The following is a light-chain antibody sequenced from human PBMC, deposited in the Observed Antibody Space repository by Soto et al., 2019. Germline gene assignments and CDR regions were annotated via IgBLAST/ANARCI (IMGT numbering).Light chain of an antibody. CDR3: QSYDTGLTGHVL. V-gene: IGLV2-23*02. CDR1: SSDVGSYNL. J-gene: IGLJ2*01. Sequence: QSALTQPASVSGSPGQSITISCTGPSSDVGSYNLVSWYQQYPGKAPKLIIFEVFKRPSGVSHRFSGSKSDTSASLAITGLQIDDEADYYCQSYDTGLTGHVLFGGGTKLTVL. CDR2: EVF.